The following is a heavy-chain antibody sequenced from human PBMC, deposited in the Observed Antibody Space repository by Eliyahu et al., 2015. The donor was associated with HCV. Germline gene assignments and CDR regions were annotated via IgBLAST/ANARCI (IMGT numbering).Heavy chain of an antibody. CDR3: AKLHSGYDLDYFDY. D-gene: IGHD5-12*01. CDR2: ISGSGGST. V-gene: IGHV3-23*01. J-gene: IGHJ4*02. Sequence: EAPGKGLEWVSAISGSGGSTYYADSVKGRFTISRDNSKNTLYLQMNSLRAEDTAVYYCAKLHSGYDLDYFDYWGQGTLVTVSS.